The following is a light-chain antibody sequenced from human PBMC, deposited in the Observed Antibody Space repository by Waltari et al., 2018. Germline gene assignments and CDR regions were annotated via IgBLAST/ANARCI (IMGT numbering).Light chain of an antibody. J-gene: IGLJ2*01. CDR2: EAS. CDR3: SSFGDNNNIL. V-gene: IGLV2-8*01. Sequence: QSALTQPPSASGSPGQSVTISCTGSSSDAFGYNYVYWYQQHPDKAPKLIIYEASKRPSGVPDRFSGSKAANTASLTVSGLQADDEAEYYCSSFGDNNNILFGGGTKLTVL. CDR1: SSDAFGYNY.